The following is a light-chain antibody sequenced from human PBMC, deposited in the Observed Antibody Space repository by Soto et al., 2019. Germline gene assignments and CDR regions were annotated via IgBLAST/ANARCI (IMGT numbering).Light chain of an antibody. J-gene: IGLJ1*01. CDR2: EVR. Sequence: QSALTQPASVSGSTGQSITISCTGASDNVGYFDFVSWYRQHPGKAPKLLIYEVRKRPSGVSDRFSGSKSGNTASLTISGLQAEDEGDYYCSSYATTNRRVFGTGTKVTVL. CDR3: SSYATTNRRV. V-gene: IGLV2-14*01. CDR1: SDNVGYFDF.